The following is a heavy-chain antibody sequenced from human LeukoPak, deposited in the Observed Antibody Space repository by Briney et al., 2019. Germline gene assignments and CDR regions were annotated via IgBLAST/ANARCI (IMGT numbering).Heavy chain of an antibody. V-gene: IGHV3-33*01. CDR2: IWHDGSYE. CDR3: AGEVVRDVSGVDYTWLDP. D-gene: IGHD2-8*01. J-gene: IGHJ5*02. CDR1: GFNFNTYG. Sequence: GGSLRLSCAASGFNFNTYGMHWVRQSPGKGLEWVAVIWHDGSYEYYADSVKGRFTICRDNSKSLVYLQMDSLRDEDTAVYYCAGEVVRDVSGVDYTWLDPWGQGTLVFVSA.